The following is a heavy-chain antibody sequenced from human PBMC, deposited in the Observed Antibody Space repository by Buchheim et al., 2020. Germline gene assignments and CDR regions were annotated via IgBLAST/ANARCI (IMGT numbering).Heavy chain of an antibody. V-gene: IGHV3-30*04. J-gene: IGHJ4*02. D-gene: IGHD4-17*01. CDR3: ASDHGAPDAVDY. CDR1: GLTLSDYA. CDR2: TSSDGNNE. Sequence: QVQLVESGGGVVQPGRSLRLSCAASGLTLSDYAMHWVRQAPGKGLEWVAATSSDGNNEYYADSVKGQFTISRDNSKETLYLQMNGLRTEDTAVYYCASDHGAPDAVDYWGQGIL.